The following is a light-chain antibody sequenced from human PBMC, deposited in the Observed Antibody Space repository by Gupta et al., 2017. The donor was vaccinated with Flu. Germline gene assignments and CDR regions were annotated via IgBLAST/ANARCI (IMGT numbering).Light chain of an antibody. CDR1: QSVSNY. CDR3: HQRSSGPART. V-gene: IGKV3-11*01. CDR2: DES. J-gene: IGKJ4*01. Sequence: TLSSSPGERATISCRASQSVSNYLSGYHQKPGQAPRILILDESSRTTGVPARFSGSGSGTEFTLTISNLQPEDFAVYYCHQRSSGPARTFGGGTKVEIK.